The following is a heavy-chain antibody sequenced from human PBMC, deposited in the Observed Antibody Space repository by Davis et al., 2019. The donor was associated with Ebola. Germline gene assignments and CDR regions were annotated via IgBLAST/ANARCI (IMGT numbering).Heavy chain of an antibody. CDR2: ISSSRSTI. D-gene: IGHD3-9*01. V-gene: IGHV3-48*02. CDR1: GFTFSSYS. Sequence: PGGSLRLSCAASGFTFSSYSMNWVRQAPGKRLEWVSYISSSRSTIYYADSVKGRFTISRDNARNSLYLQMNSLRDEDTALYYCARDQGIYGILTAYYSDYWGQGTLVTVSS. J-gene: IGHJ4*02. CDR3: ARDQGIYGILTAYYSDY.